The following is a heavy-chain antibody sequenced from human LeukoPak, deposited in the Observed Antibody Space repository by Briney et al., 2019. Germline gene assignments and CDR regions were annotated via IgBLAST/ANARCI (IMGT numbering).Heavy chain of an antibody. D-gene: IGHD3-3*01. Sequence: GGSLRLSCAASGFTFSSYWMSWVRQAPGKGLEWVANIKQDGSEKYYVDSVKGRFTISRDNAKNSLYLQMNSLRAEDTAVYYCARSSRQIFGVVIVGDPYYYYYMDVWGKGTTVTVSS. J-gene: IGHJ6*03. CDR2: IKQDGSEK. CDR3: ARSSRQIFGVVIVGDPYYYYYMDV. CDR1: GFTFSSYW. V-gene: IGHV3-7*01.